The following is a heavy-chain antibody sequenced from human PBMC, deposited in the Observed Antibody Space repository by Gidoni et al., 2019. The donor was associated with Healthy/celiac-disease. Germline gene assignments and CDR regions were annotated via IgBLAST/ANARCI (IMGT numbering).Heavy chain of an antibody. J-gene: IGHJ6*03. V-gene: IGHV3-21*01. CDR1: GFTFSSYS. CDR2: ISSSSSYT. CDR3: ARGGEYCSSTSCWDYYYYMDV. D-gene: IGHD2-2*01. Sequence: EVQLVESGGGLVKPGGSLRLSCEASGFTFSSYSMNWVRQAPGKGLEWVSSISSSSSYTYYADSVKGRFTISRDNAKNSLYLQMNSLRAEDTAVYYCARGGEYCSSTSCWDYYYYMDVWGKGTTVTVSS.